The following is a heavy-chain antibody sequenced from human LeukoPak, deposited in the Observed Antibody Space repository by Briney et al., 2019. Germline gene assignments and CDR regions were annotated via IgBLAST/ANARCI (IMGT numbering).Heavy chain of an antibody. CDR3: AKVAKYYYGSETYFFFDH. V-gene: IGHV4-4*07. CDR1: DTSINTYY. J-gene: IGHJ4*02. Sequence: PSETLSLTCTVSDTSINTYYWSWIRQPAGKGLEWIRHIYTTGTTNYNPSLKSRVTMSIDTSKNQFSLNLRSVTAADTAVYYCAKVAKYYYGSETYFFFDHWGQGTLVTVSS. D-gene: IGHD3-10*01. CDR2: IYTTGTT.